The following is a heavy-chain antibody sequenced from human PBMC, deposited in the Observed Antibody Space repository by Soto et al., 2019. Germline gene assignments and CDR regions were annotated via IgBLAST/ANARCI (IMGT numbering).Heavy chain of an antibody. V-gene: IGHV1-2*04. CDR3: AVKRGGYAGAFDI. J-gene: IGHJ3*02. CDR2: INPNSGGT. D-gene: IGHD5-12*01. CDR1: GYTFTGYY. Sequence: ASVKVSCKASGYTFTGYYMHWVRQAPGQGLEWMGWINPNSGGTNYAQKFQGWVTMTRDTSISTAYMELSRLRSDDTAVYYCAVKRGGYAGAFDIWGQGTTVTVSS.